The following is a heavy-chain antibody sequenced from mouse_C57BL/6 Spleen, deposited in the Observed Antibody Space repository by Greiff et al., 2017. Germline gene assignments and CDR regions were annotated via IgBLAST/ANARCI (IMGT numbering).Heavy chain of an antibody. CDR3: ARTNDGYYGWYFDV. V-gene: IGHV1-64*01. D-gene: IGHD2-3*01. CDR2: IHPNSGST. J-gene: IGHJ1*03. CDR1: GYTFTSYW. Sequence: QVQLQQPGAELVKPGASVKLSCKASGYTFTSYWMHWVKQRPGQGLEWIGMIHPNSGSTNYNEKFKSKATLTVDESSSTAYMQLSSLTSEDSAVYYCARTNDGYYGWYFDVWGTGTTVTVSS.